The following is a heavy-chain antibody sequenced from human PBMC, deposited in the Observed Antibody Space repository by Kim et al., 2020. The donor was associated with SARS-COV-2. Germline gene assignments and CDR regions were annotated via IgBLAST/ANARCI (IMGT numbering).Heavy chain of an antibody. CDR3: ATSEGGTYSSSSHY. V-gene: IGHV3-21*01. CDR1: GFTFSSYS. D-gene: IGHD6-6*01. CDR2: ISSSSSYI. Sequence: GGSLRLSCAASGFTFSSYSMNWVRQAPGKGLEWVSSISSSSSYIYYADSVKGRFTISRDNAKNSLYLQMNSLRAEDTAVYYCATSEGGTYSSSSHYWGQGTLVTVSS. J-gene: IGHJ4*02.